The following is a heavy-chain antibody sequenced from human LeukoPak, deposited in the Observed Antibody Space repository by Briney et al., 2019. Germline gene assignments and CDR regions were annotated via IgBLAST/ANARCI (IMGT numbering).Heavy chain of an antibody. CDR1: GGSISRGTYY. CDR2: ISYSGNT. V-gene: IGHV4-39*01. J-gene: IGHJ4*02. CDR3: ARLATGDFWSGYIDY. D-gene: IGHD3-3*01. Sequence: SETLSLTCTVSGGSISRGTYYWGWIRQPPGKGLQWIGSISYSGNTYSNPSLASRVTMSVDTSKNQFSLKLSSVTAADTAVYYCARLATGDFWSGYIDYWGQGTLVTVSS.